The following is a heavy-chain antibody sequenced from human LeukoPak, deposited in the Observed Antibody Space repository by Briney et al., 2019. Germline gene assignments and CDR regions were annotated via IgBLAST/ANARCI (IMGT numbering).Heavy chain of an antibody. J-gene: IGHJ4*02. D-gene: IGHD4-17*01. Sequence: ASVKVSCKASGYIFTTYDINWVRLAPGQGLEWMAWMNPNTGYTGFAQKFQGRVTVSRNTDISTAYMELNSLRSEDTAVYYCARVPSHDYGDTGSGYWGQGTLVTVSS. CDR1: GYIFTTYD. V-gene: IGHV1-8*03. CDR3: ARVPSHDYGDTGSGY. CDR2: MNPNTGYT.